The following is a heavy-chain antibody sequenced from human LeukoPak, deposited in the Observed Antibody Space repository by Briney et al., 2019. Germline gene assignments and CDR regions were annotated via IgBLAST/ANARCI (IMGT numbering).Heavy chain of an antibody. CDR1: GFTFRSYG. D-gene: IGHD3-10*01. CDR2: IVGSGVTT. Sequence: PGGSLRLSCAASGFTFRSYGMNWVRQAPGKGLEWVSGIVGSGVTTYYADSVKGRFTISRDNSKNTLYLQMISLRAEDTAVYYCAKTSQSGEPYLPNDYWGQGTLVTVSS. V-gene: IGHV3-23*01. J-gene: IGHJ4*02. CDR3: AKTSQSGEPYLPNDY.